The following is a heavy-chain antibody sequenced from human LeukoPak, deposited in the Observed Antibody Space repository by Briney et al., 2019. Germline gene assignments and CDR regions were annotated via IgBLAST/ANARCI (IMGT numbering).Heavy chain of an antibody. CDR1: GFTFSSYG. V-gene: IGHV3-23*01. Sequence: GGTLRLSCAASGFTFSSYGMSWVRQAPGKGLEWVSAISGSGGSTYYADSVKGRFTISRDNAKNSLYLQMNSLRAEDTAVYYCARVRYSYDIPGNDYWGQGTLVTVSS. J-gene: IGHJ4*02. CDR2: ISGSGGST. D-gene: IGHD5-18*01. CDR3: ARVRYSYDIPGNDY.